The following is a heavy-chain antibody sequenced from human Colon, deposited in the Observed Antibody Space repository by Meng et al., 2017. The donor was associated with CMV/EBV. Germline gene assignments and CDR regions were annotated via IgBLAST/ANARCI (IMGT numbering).Heavy chain of an antibody. D-gene: IGHD2-2*01. CDR2: IYYSGST. J-gene: IGHJ4*02. Sequence: SGGSGSSGSYYWSWIRQPPGKGLEWIGYIYYSGSTNYNPSLKSRVTISVDTSKNQFSLKLSSVTAADTAVYYCARDRCSSTSCWFDYWGQGTLVTVSS. CDR1: GGSGSSGSYY. V-gene: IGHV4-61*01. CDR3: ARDRCSSTSCWFDY.